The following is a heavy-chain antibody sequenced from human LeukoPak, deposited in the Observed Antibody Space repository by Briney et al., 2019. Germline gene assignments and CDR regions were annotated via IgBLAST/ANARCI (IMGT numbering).Heavy chain of an antibody. D-gene: IGHD6-13*01. CDR2: IYSGGDT. CDR1: GFTVSSSY. V-gene: IGHV3-66*02. J-gene: IGHJ4*02. Sequence: GGSLRLSCAASGFTVSSSYMSWVRQAPGKGLEWVSVIYSGGDTHYAGSVKGRFTISRDNSVDTLYLQMNSLRTEDTAVYYCARAFVTAAGFFDTWGQGTLVTVSS. CDR3: ARAFVTAAGFFDT.